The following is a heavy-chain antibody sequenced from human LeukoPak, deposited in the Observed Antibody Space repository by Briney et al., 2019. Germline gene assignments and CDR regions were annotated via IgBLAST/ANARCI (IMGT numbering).Heavy chain of an antibody. D-gene: IGHD2-2*01. CDR1: GGSISSYY. V-gene: IGHV4-59*12. Sequence: SETLSLTCTVSGGSISSYYWSWIRQPPGKGLEWIGYIYYSGSTNYNPSLKSRVTISVDTSKNQFSLKLSSVTAADTAVYYCARDRFACSSTSCYDLAGMDVWGQGTTVTVSS. CDR2: IYYSGST. J-gene: IGHJ6*02. CDR3: ARDRFACSSTSCYDLAGMDV.